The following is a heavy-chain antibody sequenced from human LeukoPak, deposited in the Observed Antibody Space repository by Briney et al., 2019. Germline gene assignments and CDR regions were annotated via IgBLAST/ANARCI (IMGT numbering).Heavy chain of an antibody. J-gene: IGHJ5*02. Sequence: PSETLSLTCTVSGGSISSYYWSWIRQPAGQGLEWIGRIYTSGSTNYNPSLKSRATMSVDTSKNQFSLKLSSVTAADTAVYYCARGVTYYDFWSGYYRINWFDPWGQGTLVTVSS. CDR1: GGSISSYY. D-gene: IGHD3-3*01. V-gene: IGHV4-4*07. CDR3: ARGVTYYDFWSGYYRINWFDP. CDR2: IYTSGST.